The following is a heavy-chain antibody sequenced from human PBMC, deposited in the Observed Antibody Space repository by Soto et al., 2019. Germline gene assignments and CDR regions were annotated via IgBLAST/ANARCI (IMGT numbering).Heavy chain of an antibody. V-gene: IGHV3-30*18. J-gene: IGHJ4*02. D-gene: IGHD1-1*01. CDR1: GFTFSNYA. Sequence: GGSLRLSCAASGFTFSNYAMHWVRQAPGKGLEWVALTSYDGNNEYYTDSVKGRFTISRDNSKNTLFLQMNSPRPEDTAVYYCAKDKGVFNWATSYFDYWGQGALVTVTS. CDR2: TSYDGNNE. CDR3: AKDKGVFNWATSYFDY.